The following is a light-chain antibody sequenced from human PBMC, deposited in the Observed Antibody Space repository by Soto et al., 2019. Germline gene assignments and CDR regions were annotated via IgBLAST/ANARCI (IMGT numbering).Light chain of an antibody. V-gene: IGKV3-15*01. J-gene: IGKJ1*01. CDR1: QSVSSD. CDR3: QQYNVWPQA. CDR2: GAS. Sequence: EIVMTQSPANLSVSPGERATLSCRASQSVSSDLAWYQQKPGQAPSLLIYGASRRATGVPARFSGSGSGTEFTLTISSLQSEDFAVYYCQQYNVWPQAFGQGTKVEIK.